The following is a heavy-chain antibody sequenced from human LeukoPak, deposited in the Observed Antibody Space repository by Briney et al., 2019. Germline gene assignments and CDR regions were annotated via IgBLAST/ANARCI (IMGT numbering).Heavy chain of an antibody. D-gene: IGHD2-15*01. CDR2: ISYDGSNK. CDR3: AKDHGEVVVAVRDNYYYYYGMDV. CDR1: GFTFSSYG. V-gene: IGHV3-30*18. J-gene: IGHJ6*02. Sequence: GRSLRLSCAASGFTFSSYGMHWVRQAPGKGLEWVAVISYDGSNKYYADSVKGRFTISRDNSKNTLYLQTNSLRAEDTAVYYCAKDHGEVVVAVRDNYYYYYGMDVWGQGTTVTVPS.